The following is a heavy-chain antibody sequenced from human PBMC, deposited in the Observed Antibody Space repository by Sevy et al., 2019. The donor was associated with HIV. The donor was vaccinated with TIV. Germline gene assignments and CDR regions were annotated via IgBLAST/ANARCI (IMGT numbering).Heavy chain of an antibody. CDR2: ISNSGTTI. Sequence: GWSLRLSCAASGFTFSSYEMNWVRQAPGKGLEWVSYISNSGTTISYSDSVRGRFSISRDNARNSLYLQMNSLRAEDTAVYYCARDLPPSATTVEHFDYWGQGTLVTVSS. D-gene: IGHD4-17*01. CDR3: ARDLPPSATTVEHFDY. J-gene: IGHJ4*02. V-gene: IGHV3-48*03. CDR1: GFTFSSYE.